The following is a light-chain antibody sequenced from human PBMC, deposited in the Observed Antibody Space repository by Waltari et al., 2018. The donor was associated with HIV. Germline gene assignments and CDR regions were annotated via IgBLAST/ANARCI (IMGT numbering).Light chain of an antibody. CDR1: SSDVGGYNV. Sequence: QSALTQPASVSGSPGQSITISCTGTSSDVGGYNVVSWYQHHPGKAPKVMIFEVSKRPSGVSNRFSGSKAGNTASLTISGLQPEDEADYYCCSYVSGNSVVFGGGTKLTVV. J-gene: IGLJ2*01. V-gene: IGLV2-23*02. CDR2: EVS. CDR3: CSYVSGNSVV.